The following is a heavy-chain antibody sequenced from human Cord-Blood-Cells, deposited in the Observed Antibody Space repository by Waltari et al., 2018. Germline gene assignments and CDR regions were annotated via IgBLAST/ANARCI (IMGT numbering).Heavy chain of an antibody. V-gene: IGHV4-34*01. CDR3: AGDIVVVPAAIRYNWFDP. J-gene: IGHJ5*02. Sequence: QVQLQQWGAGLLKPSETLSLTCAGYGGPSSGYYWSWIGQPPGTGLEWIGEINHSGSTNYNPSLKSRVTISVDTSKNQFSLKLSSVTAADTAVYYCAGDIVVVPAAIRYNWFDPWGQGTLVTVSS. CDR1: GGPSSGYY. CDR2: INHSGST. D-gene: IGHD2-2*02.